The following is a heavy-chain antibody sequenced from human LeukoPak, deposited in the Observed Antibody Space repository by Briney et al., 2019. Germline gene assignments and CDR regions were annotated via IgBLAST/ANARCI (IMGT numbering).Heavy chain of an antibody. D-gene: IGHD2-15*01. J-gene: IGHJ1*01. CDR3: ARDSGVEYFQH. Sequence: GGSLRLSCAASGFTFSSYAMHWVRQAPGKGLEYVSAISSNGGSTYYANSVKGRFTISRDNAKNSLYLQMNSLRAEDTAVYYCARDSGVEYFQHWGQGTLVTVSS. CDR1: GFTFSSYA. V-gene: IGHV3-64*01. CDR2: ISSNGGST.